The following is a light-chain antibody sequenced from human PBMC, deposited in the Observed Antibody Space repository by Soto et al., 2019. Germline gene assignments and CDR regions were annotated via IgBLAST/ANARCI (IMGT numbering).Light chain of an antibody. Sequence: EIVLTQSPATLSVSPGGIATLSCRASQSISGTLAWYQQKPGQAPRLLIYGASSRATGIPDRFSGSGSGTDFTLTISRLEPEDFAVYYCQQYGSSPKTFGQGTKVDIK. CDR3: QQYGSSPKT. V-gene: IGKV3-20*01. CDR2: GAS. CDR1: QSISGT. J-gene: IGKJ1*01.